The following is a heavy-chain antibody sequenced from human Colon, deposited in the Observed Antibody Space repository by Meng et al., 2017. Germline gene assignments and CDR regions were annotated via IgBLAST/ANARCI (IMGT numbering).Heavy chain of an antibody. CDR3: ARDRYYGSGSYYPFDY. V-gene: IGHV3-74*01. CDR2: INSDGSST. CDR1: GFTFSSYW. J-gene: IGHJ4*02. Sequence: GESLKISCAASGFTFSSYWMHWVRQAPGKGLVWVSRINSDGSSTSYADSVKGRFTISRDNAKNTLYLQMNSLRAEDTAVYYCARDRYYGSGSYYPFDYWDQGTLVTVSS. D-gene: IGHD3-10*01.